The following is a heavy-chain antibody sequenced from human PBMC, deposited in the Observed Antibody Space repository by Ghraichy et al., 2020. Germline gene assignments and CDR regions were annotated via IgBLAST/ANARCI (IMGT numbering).Heavy chain of an antibody. V-gene: IGHV3-48*02. D-gene: IGHD6-25*01. Sequence: GGSLRLSCTASGFNFNSYSMAWVRQAPGKGLEWISYISNSGSTVNYADSVKGRFTLSRDNARNSLFLEMNSLRHEDTAIYYCVRVGSGPATVYYDYYYGMDVWGQGTTVTVSS. J-gene: IGHJ6*02. CDR3: VRVGSGPATVYYDYYYGMDV. CDR1: GFNFNSYS. CDR2: ISNSGSTV.